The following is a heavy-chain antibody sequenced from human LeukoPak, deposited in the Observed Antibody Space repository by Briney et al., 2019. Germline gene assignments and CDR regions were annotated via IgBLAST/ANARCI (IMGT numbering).Heavy chain of an antibody. Sequence: PSETLSLTCAVYGGSFSVYYWSWIRQPPGKGLEWIAEINHLGRTNYNPSLKSRATISIDTSKYQVFLKLSSVTAADTAVYYCARGSASGIYPIDYWGQGTLVTVSS. CDR2: INHLGRT. CDR1: GGSFSVYY. D-gene: IGHD5-12*01. J-gene: IGHJ4*02. CDR3: ARGSASGIYPIDY. V-gene: IGHV4-34*01.